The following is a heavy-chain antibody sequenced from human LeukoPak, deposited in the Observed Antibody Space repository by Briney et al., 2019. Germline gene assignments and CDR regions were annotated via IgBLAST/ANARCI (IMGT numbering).Heavy chain of an antibody. V-gene: IGHV4-59*08. CDR1: GGSISSYY. CDR2: IYYSGST. J-gene: IGHJ4*02. Sequence: SETLSLTCTVSGGSISSYYWSWIRQPPGKGLEWIGYIYYSGSTNYNPSLKSRVTISVDTSKNQFSLKLSSVTAADTAVYYCARHSGSSSLYGGYYFDYWGQGTLVTVSS. D-gene: IGHD6-13*01. CDR3: ARHSGSSSLYGGYYFDY.